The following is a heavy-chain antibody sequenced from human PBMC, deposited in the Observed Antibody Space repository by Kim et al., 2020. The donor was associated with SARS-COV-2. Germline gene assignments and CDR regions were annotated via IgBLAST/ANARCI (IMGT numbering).Heavy chain of an antibody. CDR3: ARDWQWLLLGWNWYFDL. J-gene: IGHJ2*01. V-gene: IGHV3-21*01. CDR1: GFTFSSYS. D-gene: IGHD3-22*01. Sequence: GGSLRLSCAASGFTFSSYSMNWVRQAPGKGLEWVSSISSSSSYIYYADSVKGRFTISRDNAKNSLYLQMNSLRAEDTAVYYCARDWQWLLLGWNWYFDLWGRGTLVTVSS. CDR2: ISSSSSYI.